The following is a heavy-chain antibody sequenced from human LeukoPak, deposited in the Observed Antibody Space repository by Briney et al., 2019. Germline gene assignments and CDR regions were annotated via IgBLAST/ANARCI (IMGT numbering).Heavy chain of an antibody. CDR3: ARGHRIAVAGTGIGY. J-gene: IGHJ4*02. D-gene: IGHD6-19*01. CDR1: GCTFTSSD. Sequence: GASVKVSCKASGCTFTSSDINWVRQATGQGLEWMGWMNPNSGNTGYAQKLQGRVTMTRNTSISTAYMELSSLRSEDTAVYYCARGHRIAVAGTGIGYWGQGTLVTVSS. CDR2: MNPNSGNT. V-gene: IGHV1-8*01.